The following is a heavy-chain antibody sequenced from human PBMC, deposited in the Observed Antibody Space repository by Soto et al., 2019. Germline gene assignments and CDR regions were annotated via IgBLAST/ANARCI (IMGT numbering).Heavy chain of an antibody. CDR3: AKDMRGGSSSSRYYYGLDV. D-gene: IGHD6-13*01. J-gene: IGHJ6*02. V-gene: IGHV3-9*01. CDR1: GFTFDDYA. Sequence: EVQLVESGGGLVQPGRSLRLSCAASGFTFDDYAMHWVRQAPGKGLEWVSGISWNSGTIVYADSVKGRFTISRDNAKKSLDVKRNSLRGEDTALYYCAKDMRGGSSSSRYYYGLDVWGQGTTVTVSS. CDR2: ISWNSGTI.